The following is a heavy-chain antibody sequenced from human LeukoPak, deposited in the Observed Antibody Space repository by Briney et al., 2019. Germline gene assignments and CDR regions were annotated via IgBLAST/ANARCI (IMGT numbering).Heavy chain of an antibody. CDR2: INSNSGGT. V-gene: IGHV1-2*04. CDR1: GYTFTGYY. Sequence: ASVTVSCKASGYTFTGYYIHWVRQAPGQGLEWMGWINSNSGGTNYAQMFQGWVTMTSDTSISTAYMELSRLRSDDTAVYYCARAGGASDSSGWYVFDYWGQGTLVTVSS. D-gene: IGHD6-19*01. CDR3: ARAGGASDSSGWYVFDY. J-gene: IGHJ4*02.